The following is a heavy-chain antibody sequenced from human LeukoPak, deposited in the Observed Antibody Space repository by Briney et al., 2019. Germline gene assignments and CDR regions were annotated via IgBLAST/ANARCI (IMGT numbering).Heavy chain of an antibody. CDR1: GFTFSSYS. CDR3: ARDASLYCAGDTCYWAFDR. Sequence: NPGGSLRLSCAAPGFTFSSYSMNWVRQAPGKGLEWVSSISSSSSYIYYADSVKGRFTISRDNAKNSLYLQMNSLRAEDTAVYYCARDASLYCAGDTCYWAFDRWGQGTLVTVS. D-gene: IGHD2-21*02. CDR2: ISSSSSYI. J-gene: IGHJ5*02. V-gene: IGHV3-21*01.